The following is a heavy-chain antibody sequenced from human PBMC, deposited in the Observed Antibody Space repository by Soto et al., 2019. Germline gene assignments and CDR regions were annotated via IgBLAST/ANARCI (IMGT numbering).Heavy chain of an antibody. CDR1: GYTFTDYY. CDR2: INPNSGDT. V-gene: IGHV1-2*04. J-gene: IGHJ3*02. Sequence: QVQLAQSGAEVKNPGASVKVSCKASGYTFTDYYIHWLRQAPAQGLEWMGWINPNSGDTKYAQKFQGWATMTRDTSISTTYIELSRLTSDDTALYYCARGPSHGAFDIWGQGTIITVSS. CDR3: ARGPSHGAFDI.